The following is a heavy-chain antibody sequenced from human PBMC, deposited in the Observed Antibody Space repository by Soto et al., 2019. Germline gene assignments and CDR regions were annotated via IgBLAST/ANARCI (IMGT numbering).Heavy chain of an antibody. J-gene: IGHJ4*02. CDR2: IDNGGNT. Sequence: SETLSLTCTVSGRTFNINADFGYLAWIRHPPGKGLEWIGSIDNGGNTHYNAPLESRVIISADTSRKQFSLKLSSVTAADTAVFYCAREYANSPEAFDFWGQGALVTVSS. D-gene: IGHD2-2*01. V-gene: IGHV4-39*07. CDR3: AREYANSPEAFDF. CDR1: GRTFNINADFGY.